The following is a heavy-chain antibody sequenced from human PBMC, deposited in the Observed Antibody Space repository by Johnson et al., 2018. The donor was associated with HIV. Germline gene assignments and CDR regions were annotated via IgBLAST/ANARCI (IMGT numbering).Heavy chain of an antibody. V-gene: IGHV3-30-3*01. Sequence: QVQLVESGGGVVQPGKSLRLSCAVSGFTFSSYAMHWVRQAPGKGLEWVEVISFAGGNKYYATSGKDRFTISRDISKNPLYQQMNSLGAEDTAVYYCARSKDEDAFDIWGQGTMVTVS. CDR1: GFTFSSYA. CDR3: ARSKDEDAFDI. CDR2: ISFAGGNK. J-gene: IGHJ3*02.